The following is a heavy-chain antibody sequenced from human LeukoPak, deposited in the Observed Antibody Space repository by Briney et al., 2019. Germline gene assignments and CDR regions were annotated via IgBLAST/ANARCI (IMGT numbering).Heavy chain of an antibody. Sequence: AGGSVRLSCAASGFTFSSYSMNWVRQAPGKGLEWVSYISSSSSTIYYADSVKGRFTISRENAKNSLYLQMNSLRAGDTAVYYCARAPRLKGSSAEGAFDIWGQGTMVTVSS. J-gene: IGHJ3*02. V-gene: IGHV3-48*01. CDR3: ARAPRLKGSSAEGAFDI. D-gene: IGHD6-13*01. CDR2: ISSSSSTI. CDR1: GFTFSSYS.